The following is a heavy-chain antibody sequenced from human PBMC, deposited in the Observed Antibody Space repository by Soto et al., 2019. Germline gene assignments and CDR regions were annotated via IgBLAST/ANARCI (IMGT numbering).Heavy chain of an antibody. CDR2: IFYSGTT. V-gene: IGHV4-30-4*01. Sequence: LSLTCTVSGDSISSADYYWSWIRQTPGKGLEWIGHIFYSGTTYYNPSLKSRLTISVDTSKNHFSLRPTSVTAADTAVYYCARVPWVEPELYYYGMDVWGQGTTVTVSS. D-gene: IGHD1-1*01. CDR3: ARVPWVEPELYYYGMDV. CDR1: GDSISSADYY. J-gene: IGHJ6*02.